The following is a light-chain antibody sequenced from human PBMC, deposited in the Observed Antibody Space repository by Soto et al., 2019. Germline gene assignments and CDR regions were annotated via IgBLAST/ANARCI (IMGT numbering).Light chain of an antibody. CDR2: DAS. Sequence: EIVLTQSPATLSLSPGERATLSCRASQSVSSYLALYQQKPGQATRLLIYDASYSATGIPARFSGGGSGTDFTLTISSLEPEDLAVYYCQQRSTWPPFTFGPGTQVDIK. J-gene: IGKJ3*01. CDR1: QSVSSY. CDR3: QQRSTWPPFT. V-gene: IGKV3-11*01.